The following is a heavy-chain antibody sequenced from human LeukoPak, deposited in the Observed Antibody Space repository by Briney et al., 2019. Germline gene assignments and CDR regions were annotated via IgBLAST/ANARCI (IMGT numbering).Heavy chain of an antibody. CDR3: AKGDYEPDY. V-gene: IGHV3-7*03. CDR1: GFTFSNYW. J-gene: IGHJ4*02. D-gene: IGHD4-17*01. Sequence: GGSLRLSCVASGFTFSNYWMTWVRQAPGKGLEWVANIKDDGSDKFYVDSVKGRFTISRDNSKNTLYLQMNSLRAEDTAVYYCAKGDYEPDYWGQGTLVTVSS. CDR2: IKDDGSDK.